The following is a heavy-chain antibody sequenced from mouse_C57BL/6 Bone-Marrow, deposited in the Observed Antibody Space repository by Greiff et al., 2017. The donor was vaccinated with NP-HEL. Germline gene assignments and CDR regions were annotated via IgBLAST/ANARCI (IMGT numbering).Heavy chain of an antibody. CDR3: VYYGSSDWYFDV. V-gene: IGHV5-4*03. CDR2: ISDGGSYT. D-gene: IGHD1-1*01. Sequence: EVKLVESGGGLVKPGGSLKLSCAASGFTFSSYAMSWVRQTPEKRLEWVATISDGGSYTYYPDNVKGRFTISRDNAKNNLYLQMSHLKSEDTAMYYCVYYGSSDWYFDVWGTGTTVTVSS. J-gene: IGHJ1*03. CDR1: GFTFSSYA.